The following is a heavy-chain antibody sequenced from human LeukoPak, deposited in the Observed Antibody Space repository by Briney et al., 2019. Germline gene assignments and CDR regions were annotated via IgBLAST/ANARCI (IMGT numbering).Heavy chain of an antibody. CDR1: GGSISSSSYY. V-gene: IGHV4-39*07. D-gene: IGHD6-13*01. CDR2: IYYSGST. J-gene: IGHJ4*02. CDR3: ARARIAAAFGY. Sequence: SETLSLTRTVSGGSISSSSYYWGWIRQPPGKGLEWIGSIYYSGSTYYNPSLKSRVTISVDTSKNQFSLKLSSVTAADTAVYYCARARIAAAFGYWGQGTLVTVSS.